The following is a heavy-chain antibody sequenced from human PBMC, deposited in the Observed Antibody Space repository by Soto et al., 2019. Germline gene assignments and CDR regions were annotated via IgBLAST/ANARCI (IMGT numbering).Heavy chain of an antibody. CDR1: GGSISSGDYY. CDR3: ARFHGGDYTPQ. CDR2: IYYSGST. Sequence: PSETLSLTCTVSGGSISSGDYYWSWIRQPPGKVLEWIGYIYYSGSTYYNPSLKSRVTIXXXXSXNXIXLXXSSVTXADTAVYYCARFHGGDYTPQWGQGTLVTVSS. D-gene: IGHD2-21*02. V-gene: IGHV4-30-4*01. J-gene: IGHJ4*02.